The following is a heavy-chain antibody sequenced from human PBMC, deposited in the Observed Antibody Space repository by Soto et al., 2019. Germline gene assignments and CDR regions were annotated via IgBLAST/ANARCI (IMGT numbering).Heavy chain of an antibody. D-gene: IGHD5-12*01. CDR3: ARENSGYESNDGHFDY. V-gene: IGHV4-34*01. CDR2: INHSGST. J-gene: IGHJ4*02. Sequence: SETLSLTCAVYGGSFSGYYWSWIRQPPGKGLKWIGEINHSGSTNYNPSLKSRVTISVDTSKNQFSLKLSSVTAADTAVYYCARENSGYESNDGHFDYWGQGTLVTVSS. CDR1: GGSFSGYY.